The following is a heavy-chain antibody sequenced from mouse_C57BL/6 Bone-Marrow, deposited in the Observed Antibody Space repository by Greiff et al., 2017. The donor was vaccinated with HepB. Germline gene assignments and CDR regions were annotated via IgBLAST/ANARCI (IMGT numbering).Heavy chain of an antibody. D-gene: IGHD2-3*01. Sequence: VQRVESGPELVKPGASVKISCKASGYAFSSSWMNWVKQRPGRGLEWIGRIYPGDGDTNYNGKFKVKATLTADKSSSTAYMQLSSLTSEDSAVYFCARWLLLLAWFAYWGQGTLVTVSA. CDR3: ARWLLLLAWFAY. J-gene: IGHJ3*01. V-gene: IGHV1-82*01. CDR1: GYAFSSSW. CDR2: IYPGDGDT.